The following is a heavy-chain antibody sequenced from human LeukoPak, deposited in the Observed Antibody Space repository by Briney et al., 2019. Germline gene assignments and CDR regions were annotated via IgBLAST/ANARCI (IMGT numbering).Heavy chain of an antibody. CDR2: IWYDGSNK. Sequence: GGSLRLSCAASGFTFSSYGMHWVRQAPGKGLEWVAVIWYDGSNKYYADSAKGRFTISRGNSKNTLYLQMNSLRAEDTAVYYCAKSSQGRLGEPPLLDYWGQGTLVTVSS. CDR3: AKSSQGRLGEPPLLDY. J-gene: IGHJ4*02. D-gene: IGHD3-10*01. CDR1: GFTFSSYG. V-gene: IGHV3-33*06.